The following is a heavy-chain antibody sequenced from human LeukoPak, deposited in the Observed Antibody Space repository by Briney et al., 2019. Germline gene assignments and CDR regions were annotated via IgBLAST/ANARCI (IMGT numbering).Heavy chain of an antibody. CDR3: ARSDYDSSGCQLFDY. J-gene: IGHJ4*02. D-gene: IGHD3-22*01. Sequence: SETLSPTCTVSGGSISSYYWSWIRQPPGKGLEWIGYIYYSGSTNYNPSLKSRVTISVDTSKNQFSLKLSSVTAADTAVYYCARSDYDSSGCQLFDYWGQGTLVTVSS. CDR1: GGSISSYY. V-gene: IGHV4-59*01. CDR2: IYYSGST.